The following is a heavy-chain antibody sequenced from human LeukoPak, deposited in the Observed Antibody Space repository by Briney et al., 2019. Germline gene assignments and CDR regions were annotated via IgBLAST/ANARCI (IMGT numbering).Heavy chain of an antibody. V-gene: IGHV3-30*18. Sequence: GGSLRLSCAASGFTFSNYGMHWVHQAPGKGLEWVAVISYDGSNTYYADSVKGRFTIPRDNSKNTLYLQMNSLRTEDTALFYCAKDRDTSGWRYFDYWGQGTLVTVSS. CDR2: ISYDGSNT. D-gene: IGHD6-19*01. CDR3: AKDRDTSGWRYFDY. CDR1: GFTFSNYG. J-gene: IGHJ4*02.